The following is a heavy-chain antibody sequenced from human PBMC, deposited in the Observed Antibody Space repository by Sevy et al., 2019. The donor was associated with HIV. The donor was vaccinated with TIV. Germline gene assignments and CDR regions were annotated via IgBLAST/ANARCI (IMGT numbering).Heavy chain of an antibody. CDR3: ITDPAFRGYDEEVINYYFYGMDV. J-gene: IGHJ6*02. CDR2: IKSEFDGGAI. D-gene: IGHD5-12*01. Sequence: GGSLRLSCTASGFTFSSAWMSWVRQAPGKGLEWVGRIKSEFDGGAIDYAAPVKGRFTISREDSKNTVYLQMNSLKTEDTAVYYCITDPAFRGYDEEVINYYFYGMDVWGQGTTVTVSS. CDR1: GFTFSSAW. V-gene: IGHV3-15*01.